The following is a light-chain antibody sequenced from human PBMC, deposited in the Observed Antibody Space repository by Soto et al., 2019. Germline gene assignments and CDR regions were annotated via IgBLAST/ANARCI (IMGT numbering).Light chain of an antibody. Sequence: DIQMTQSPSSLSASVGDRVTVTCQASQDISNFLNWYQQKPGRAPRPLIYDASNLETGVPSRFSGSGSGTHFTFTITSLQPEDFATYYCQQYDDLPFTFGPGT. V-gene: IGKV1-33*01. CDR1: QDISNF. CDR2: DAS. CDR3: QQYDDLPFT. J-gene: IGKJ3*01.